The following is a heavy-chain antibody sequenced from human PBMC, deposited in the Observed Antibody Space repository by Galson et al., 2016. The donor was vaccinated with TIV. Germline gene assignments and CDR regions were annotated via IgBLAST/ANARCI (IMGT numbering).Heavy chain of an antibody. CDR2: IDPSGGGT. CDR3: AVWANTDYLAL. D-gene: IGHD4-11*01. Sequence: SVKVSCKASGYTFINYYMHWVRQAPGQGLEWVGVIDPSGGGTTYAQRFQGRVTMTRDTSTNTVYMELSSLKSDNTAVFYCAVWANTDYLALWGQGTLITVSS. J-gene: IGHJ4*02. V-gene: IGHV1-46*01. CDR1: GYTFINYY.